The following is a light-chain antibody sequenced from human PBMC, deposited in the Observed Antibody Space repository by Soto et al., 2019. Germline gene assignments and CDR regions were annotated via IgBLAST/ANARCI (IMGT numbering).Light chain of an antibody. CDR3: GTWDSSLSAPWV. CDR1: SSNIGNNY. Sequence: QSVLTQPPSVSAAPGQKVTISCSGSSSNIGNNYVSWYQQLPGTAPKLLIYDNNKRPSGIPDRFSGSKSGTSATLGITGLQTGDEADYYCGTWDSSLSAPWVFGEGTKLTVL. V-gene: IGLV1-51*01. CDR2: DNN. J-gene: IGLJ3*02.